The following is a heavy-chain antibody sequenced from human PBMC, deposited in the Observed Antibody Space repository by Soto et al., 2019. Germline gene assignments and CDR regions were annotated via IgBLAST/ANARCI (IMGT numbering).Heavy chain of an antibody. CDR2: IISSSRYT. CDR3: ARSESYHSSDY. D-gene: IGHD1-26*01. J-gene: IGHJ4*02. CDR1: GFTFSDYY. V-gene: IGHV3-11*06. Sequence: QVQLVESGGGLVKPGGSLRLSCAASGFTFSDYYMSWIRQAPGKGLEWVSYIISSSRYTNYAESVKGRITISRDNAKTSLYMQMNTLTAEDTAVYYCARSESYHSSDYWGQGTLVTVSS.